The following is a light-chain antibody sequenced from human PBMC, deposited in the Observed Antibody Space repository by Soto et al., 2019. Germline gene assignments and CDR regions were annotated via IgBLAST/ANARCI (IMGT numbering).Light chain of an antibody. CDR2: EVT. J-gene: IGLJ1*01. Sequence: QSVLTQPASVSGSPGQSITISCTGTRXDVGANHYVSWYQQYPGEAPKVIIYEVTNRPSGVSNRFSGSRSDHTASLTISGLQAEDEADYYCTSHKGGGSLDVFGTGTKVTV. CDR3: TSHKGGGSLDV. V-gene: IGLV2-14*01. CDR1: RXDVGANHY.